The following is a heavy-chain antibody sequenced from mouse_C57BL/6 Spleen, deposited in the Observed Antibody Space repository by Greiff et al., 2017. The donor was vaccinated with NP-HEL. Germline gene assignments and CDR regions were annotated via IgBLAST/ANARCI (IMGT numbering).Heavy chain of an antibody. Sequence: VKLMESGAELARPGASVKLSCKASGYTFTSYGISWVKQRTGQGLEWIGEIYPRSGNTYYNEKFKGKATLTADKSSSTAYMELRSLTSEDSAVYFCARGGIYDGYYGYFDVWGTGTTVTVSS. CDR2: IYPRSGNT. J-gene: IGHJ1*03. V-gene: IGHV1-81*01. D-gene: IGHD2-3*01. CDR3: ARGGIYDGYYGYFDV. CDR1: GYTFTSYG.